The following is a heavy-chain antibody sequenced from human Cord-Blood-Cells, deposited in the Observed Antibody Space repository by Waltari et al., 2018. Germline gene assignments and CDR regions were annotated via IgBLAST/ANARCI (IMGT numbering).Heavy chain of an antibody. D-gene: IGHD1-26*01. J-gene: IGHJ4*02. CDR2: IYHSGMT. CDR1: GYSISSGYY. V-gene: IGHV4-38-2*01. CDR3: ARTEGSYYVDY. Sequence: QVQLQESGPGLVKPSETLSLTCAVSGYSISSGYYWGWIRQPPGKGLEWIGSIYHSGMTYYDPSLKRRVTISVDTSKNQVSLKLSSVTAADTAVYYCARTEGSYYVDYWGQGTLVTVSS.